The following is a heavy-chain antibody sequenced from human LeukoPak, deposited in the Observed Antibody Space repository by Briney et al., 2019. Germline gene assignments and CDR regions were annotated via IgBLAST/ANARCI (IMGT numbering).Heavy chain of an antibody. J-gene: IGHJ3*02. D-gene: IGHD2-2*01. CDR3: ARACSSTSCYGTDAFDI. CDR2: IIPIFGTA. CDR1: GGTFSSYA. Sequence: SVKVSCKASGGTFSSYAISWVRQAPGQGLEWMGRIIPIFGTANYAQKFQGRVTITTDESTSTAYMELSSLRSDGTAVYYCARACSSTSCYGTDAFDIWGQGTMVTVSS. V-gene: IGHV1-69*05.